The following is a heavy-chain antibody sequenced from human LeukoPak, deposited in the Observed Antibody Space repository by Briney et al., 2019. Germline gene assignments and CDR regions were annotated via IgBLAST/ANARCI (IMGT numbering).Heavy chain of an antibody. CDR1: GYSFTSYW. CDR2: IYPGDSDT. Sequence: PGESLKISCKGSGYSFTSYWIGWVRQMPGKGLEWMGIIYPGDSDTRYSPSFQGQVTISADKSISTAYLQWSSLKASDTAMYYCARLGGVGATYYYYYGMDVWGQGTTVTVPS. V-gene: IGHV5-51*01. CDR3: ARLGGVGATYYYYYGMDV. D-gene: IGHD1-26*01. J-gene: IGHJ6*02.